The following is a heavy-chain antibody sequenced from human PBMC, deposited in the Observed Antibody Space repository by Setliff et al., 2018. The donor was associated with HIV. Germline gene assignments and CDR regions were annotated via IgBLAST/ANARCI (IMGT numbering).Heavy chain of an antibody. J-gene: IGHJ6*02. CDR3: ARDFPSPDYSSSWAHLYYHYGMDV. V-gene: IGHV3-9*01. CDR1: GFTFRDYS. D-gene: IGHD6-13*01. CDR2: ISWNSGSV. Sequence: PGGSLRLSCAAAGFTFRDYSMHWVRQVPGKGPGWVATISWNSGSVAYADSVKGRFAISRDNSKNSLYLQMNSLRAEDTAVYYCARDFPSPDYSSSWAHLYYHYGMDVWGQGTTVTVSS.